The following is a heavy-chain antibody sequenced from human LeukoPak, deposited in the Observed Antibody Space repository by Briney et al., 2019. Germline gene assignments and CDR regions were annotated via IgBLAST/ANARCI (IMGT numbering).Heavy chain of an antibody. D-gene: IGHD6-13*01. J-gene: IGHJ3*02. CDR2: ISDDGSST. V-gene: IGHV3-74*01. Sequence: GGSLRLSCAASGFTFRNYFMHWVRQVPGKGLLWVSRISDDGSSTTYADSVKGRFTTSRYNARNTLYLQMNSLRAEESGVYYCSREGGSSWYRAYDIWGQGTVVTVSS. CDR1: GFTFRNYF. CDR3: SREGGSSWYRAYDI.